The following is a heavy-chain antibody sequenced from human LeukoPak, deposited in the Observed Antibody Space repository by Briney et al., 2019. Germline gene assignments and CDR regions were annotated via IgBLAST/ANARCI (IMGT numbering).Heavy chain of an antibody. D-gene: IGHD2-21*01. CDR3: ARDRGATLFYYGMDV. J-gene: IGHJ6*02. CDR1: GFTFSNHE. V-gene: IGHV3-48*03. CDR2: ISSGGGAT. Sequence: PGGSLRLSCAASGFTFSNHEMNWVRQAPGKGLEWVSYISSGGGATYYADSVKGRFTISRDNGKDSLFLQMNSLRAEDTAVYYCARDRGATLFYYGMDVWGQGTTVTVSS.